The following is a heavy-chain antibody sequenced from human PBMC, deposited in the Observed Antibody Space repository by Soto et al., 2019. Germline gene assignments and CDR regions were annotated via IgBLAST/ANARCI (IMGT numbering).Heavy chain of an antibody. CDR2: ISSSSSTI. V-gene: IGHV3-48*01. J-gene: IGHJ3*02. D-gene: IGHD2-15*01. Sequence: GGSLRLSCAASGFTFSSYSMNWVRQAPGKGLEWVSYISSSSSTIYYADSVKGRFTISRDNAKNSLYLQMNSLRAEDTAVYYCARDYGSGGSCYSDDAFDIWGQGTMVTVSS. CDR1: GFTFSSYS. CDR3: ARDYGSGGSCYSDDAFDI.